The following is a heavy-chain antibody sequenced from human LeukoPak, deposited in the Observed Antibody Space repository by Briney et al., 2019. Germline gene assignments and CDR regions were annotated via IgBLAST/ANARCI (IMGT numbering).Heavy chain of an antibody. CDR1: GGSISSYY. J-gene: IGHJ4*02. V-gene: IGHV4-59*08. Sequence: SETLSLTCTDSGGSISSYYWSWIRQPPGKGLEWIGYIYYSGSTNYNPSLKSRVTISVDTSKNQFSLKLSSVTAADTAVYYCARHGYLLGAFDYWGQGTLVTVSS. CDR3: ARHGYLLGAFDY. D-gene: IGHD2-2*03. CDR2: IYYSGST.